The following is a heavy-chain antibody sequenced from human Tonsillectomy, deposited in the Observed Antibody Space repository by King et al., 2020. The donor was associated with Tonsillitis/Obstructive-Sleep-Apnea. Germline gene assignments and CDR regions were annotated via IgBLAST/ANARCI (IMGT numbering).Heavy chain of an antibody. V-gene: IGHV3-11*01. CDR1: GFTFSDHY. J-gene: IGHJ6*03. Sequence: VQLVESGGGLVKPGGSLRLFCAASGFTFSDHYMSWIRQAPGKGLEWVSNISSSGTTIYYADSVKGRFTISRDNAKNSLYLQMNSLRAEDTAVYYCAGSLVGGSDYSYMDVWGKGTTVTVSS. CDR3: AGSLVGGSDYSYMDV. D-gene: IGHD3-10*01. CDR2: ISSSGTTI.